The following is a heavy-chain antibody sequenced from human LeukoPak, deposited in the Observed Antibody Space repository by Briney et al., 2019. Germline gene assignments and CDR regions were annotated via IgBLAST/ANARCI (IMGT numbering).Heavy chain of an antibody. CDR2: ISSSGSTI. CDR1: GFTFSDYY. V-gene: IGHV3-11*01. CDR3: ARDRSIDGYKSFIALIRPPREVPI. J-gene: IGHJ3*02. Sequence: GGSLRLSCAASGFTFSDYYMSWIRQAPGKGLEWVSYISSSGSTIYYADSVKGRFTISRDNAKNSLYLQMNSLRAEDTAVYYCARDRSIDGYKSFIALIRPPREVPIWGQGTMVTVSS. D-gene: IGHD5-24*01.